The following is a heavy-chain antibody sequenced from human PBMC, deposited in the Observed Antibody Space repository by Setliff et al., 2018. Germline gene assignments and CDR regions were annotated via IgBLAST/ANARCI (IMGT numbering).Heavy chain of an antibody. Sequence: SETLSLTCAVYGGSFSGYYWNWIRQAPGRGLEWIGEINHRGTTSYTPSLKGRVTISVDTSKNLFSLKLSSVTAADTAVYFCARGPRFDYESPTYRRRFDPWGQGTAVTVSS. CDR1: GGSFSGYY. V-gene: IGHV4-34*01. CDR2: INHRGTT. D-gene: IGHD3-22*01. J-gene: IGHJ5*02. CDR3: ARGPRFDYESPTYRRRFDP.